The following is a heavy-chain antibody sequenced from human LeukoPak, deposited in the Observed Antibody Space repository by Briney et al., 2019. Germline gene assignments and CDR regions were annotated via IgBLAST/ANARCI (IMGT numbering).Heavy chain of an antibody. CDR3: ARVGSGWYLAY. V-gene: IGHV3-66*01. J-gene: IGHJ4*02. Sequence: PGGSLRLSCAASGFTFDDYAMHWVRQAPGKGLEWVSVIYSGGSTYYADSVKGRFTISRDNSKNTLYLQMNSLRAEDTAVYYCARVGSGWYLAYWGQGTLVTVSS. CDR1: GFTFDDYA. CDR2: IYSGGST. D-gene: IGHD6-19*01.